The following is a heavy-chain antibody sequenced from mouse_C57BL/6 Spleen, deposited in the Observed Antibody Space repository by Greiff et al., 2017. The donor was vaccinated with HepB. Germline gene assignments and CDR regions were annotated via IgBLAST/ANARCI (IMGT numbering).Heavy chain of an antibody. CDR3: GREGPIYDGYYEGEY. V-gene: IGHV1-12*01. CDR1: GYTFTSHN. Sequence: QVQLQQSGAELVRPGASVKMSCKASGYTFTSHNMHWVKQTPRQGLEWIGAIHPGNGDISYNQKFKGKATLTVDKSSSTAYMQLSSLTSEDSAVYFCGREGPIYDGYYEGEYWGQGTSVTVSS. D-gene: IGHD2-3*01. CDR2: IHPGNGDI. J-gene: IGHJ4*01.